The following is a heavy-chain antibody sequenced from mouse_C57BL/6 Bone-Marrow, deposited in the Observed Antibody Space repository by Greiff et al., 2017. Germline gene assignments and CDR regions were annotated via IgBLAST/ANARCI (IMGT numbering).Heavy chain of an antibody. CDR2: IYPGSGST. CDR3: ARTAYYSNYWYFDV. J-gene: IGHJ1*03. CDR1: GYTFTSYW. V-gene: IGHV1-55*01. Sequence: QVQLQQPGAELVKPGASVKMSCKASGYTFTSYWITWVKQRPGQGLEWIGDIYPGSGSTNYNEKFKSKATLTVDTSSSTAYMQLSSLTSEDAAVYYCARTAYYSNYWYFDVWGKGTTVTVSS. D-gene: IGHD2-5*01.